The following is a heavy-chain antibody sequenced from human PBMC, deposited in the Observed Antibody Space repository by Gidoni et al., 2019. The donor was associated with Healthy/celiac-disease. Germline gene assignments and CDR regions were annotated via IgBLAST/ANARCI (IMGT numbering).Heavy chain of an antibody. CDR3: VKGTILLWFGELLSPFDY. CDR1: GFTFSRYA. CDR2: ISSNGGST. Sequence: EVQLVESGGGLVQPGGSLRLSCSASGFTFSRYAMHWVRQAPGKGLEYVSAISSNGGSTYYADSVKGRFTISRDNSKNTLYLQMSSLRAEDTAVYYCVKGTILLWFGELLSPFDYWGQGTLVTVSS. D-gene: IGHD3-10*01. J-gene: IGHJ4*02. V-gene: IGHV3-64D*06.